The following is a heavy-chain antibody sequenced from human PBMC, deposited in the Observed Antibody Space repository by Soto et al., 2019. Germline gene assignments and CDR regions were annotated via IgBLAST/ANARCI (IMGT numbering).Heavy chain of an antibody. D-gene: IGHD6-13*01. J-gene: IGHJ6*02. V-gene: IGHV1-69*01. CDR3: VRELLLGVAAAGDYYYYGMDV. CDR1: GGTFSSYA. Sequence: QVQLVQSGAEVKKPGSSVKVSCKASGGTFSSYAISWVRQAPGQGLEWMGGIIPIFGTANYAQKFQGRVTSTADDSTSKAYMEVYSLRSEVTAVYYSVRELLLGVAAAGDYYYYGMDVWGQGTTVTVSS. CDR2: IIPIFGTA.